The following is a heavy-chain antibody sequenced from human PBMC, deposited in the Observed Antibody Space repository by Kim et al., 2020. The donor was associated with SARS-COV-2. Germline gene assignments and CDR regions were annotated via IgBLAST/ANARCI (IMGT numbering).Heavy chain of an antibody. Sequence: TIYYADFVKGRFTISRDNAKNSLYLQMNSLRDEDTAVYYCARQGVTYDDWGQGTLVTVSS. J-gene: IGHJ4*02. D-gene: IGHD2-8*01. V-gene: IGHV3-48*02. CDR2: TI. CDR3: ARQGVTYDD.